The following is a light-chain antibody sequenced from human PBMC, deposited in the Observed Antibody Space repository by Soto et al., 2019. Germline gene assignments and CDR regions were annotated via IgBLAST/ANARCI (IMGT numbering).Light chain of an antibody. CDR3: QQYNNWPLT. CDR1: QSVNNN. V-gene: IGKV3-15*01. J-gene: IGKJ4*01. Sequence: EIVMQQSAATLSVSPGERATLSYRASQSVNNNLAWYQQKPGQAPRLLIYGASARATGIPARFSGSGSGTEFTLTISSLQSEDFAVYYCQQYNNWPLTFGGGTKVEIK. CDR2: GAS.